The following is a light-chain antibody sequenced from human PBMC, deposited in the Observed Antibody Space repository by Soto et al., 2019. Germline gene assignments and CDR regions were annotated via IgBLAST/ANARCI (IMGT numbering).Light chain of an antibody. J-gene: IGKJ4*02. Sequence: EIVLTQSPGIVAFSPGARATLSGRASQSVRSSYLAWYQQKFGQSPRLLIYGTYIRAAGITDRFSGSRSGTDFTITISRLEAEAVALYYCQQYGNAITFHGGIKVEIK. V-gene: IGKV3-20*01. CDR1: QSVRSSY. CDR2: GTY. CDR3: QQYGNAIT.